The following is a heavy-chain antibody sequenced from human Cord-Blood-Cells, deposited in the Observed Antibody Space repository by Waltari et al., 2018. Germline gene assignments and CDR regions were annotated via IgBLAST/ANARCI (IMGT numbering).Heavy chain of an antibody. J-gene: IGHJ4*02. Sequence: QLQLQESGPGLVKPSETLSLTCTVSGGSISSSSYYWGWNRPPPGKGLEWIGSIYYSGSTYYNPSLKSRVTISVDTSKNQFSLKLSSVTAADTAVYYCARHDTMVRGVIIDYWGQGTLVTVSS. V-gene: IGHV4-39*01. CDR1: GGSISSSSYY. D-gene: IGHD3-10*01. CDR2: IYYSGST. CDR3: ARHDTMVRGVIIDY.